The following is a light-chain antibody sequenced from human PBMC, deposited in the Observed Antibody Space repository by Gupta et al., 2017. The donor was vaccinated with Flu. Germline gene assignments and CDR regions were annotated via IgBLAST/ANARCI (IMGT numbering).Light chain of an antibody. Sequence: DIVMTQSPDSLAVSLGERATNNCKSSQSVLDSSNNKNYLAWYQQKPGQPPKLLIYWASTRESGVPDRFSGSGSGTDFTLTISSLQAEDVAVYYCQQYYSAPWTFGQGTKVEIK. V-gene: IGKV4-1*01. J-gene: IGKJ1*01. CDR2: WAS. CDR3: QQYYSAPWT. CDR1: QSVLDSSNNKNY.